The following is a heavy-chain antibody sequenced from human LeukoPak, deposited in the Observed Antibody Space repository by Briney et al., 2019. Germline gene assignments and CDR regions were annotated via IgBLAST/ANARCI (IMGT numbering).Heavy chain of an antibody. Sequence: SETLSLTCTVSGGSISSYYWSWIRQPPGKGLEWMGCIHYSGTTYSNPSLKSRISISVDTSKSQFSLKLRSVTAVDTAVYYCARRYYFVSGSYYPFDFWGQGTLVTVSS. V-gene: IGHV4-59*04. D-gene: IGHD3-10*01. CDR3: ARRYYFVSGSYYPFDF. J-gene: IGHJ4*02. CDR2: IHYSGTT. CDR1: GGSISSYY.